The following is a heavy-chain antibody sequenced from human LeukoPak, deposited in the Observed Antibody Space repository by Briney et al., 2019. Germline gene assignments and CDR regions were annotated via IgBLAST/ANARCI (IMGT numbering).Heavy chain of an antibody. Sequence: PSETLSLTCTVSGGSISSYYWSWIRQPPGKGLEWIGYIYYSGSTNYNPFLKSRVTISVDTSKNQFSLKLSSVTAADTAVYYCARLQKIGRFGEKSYYYYYGMDVWGQGTTVTVSS. CDR3: ARLQKIGRFGEKSYYYYYGMDV. J-gene: IGHJ6*02. CDR1: GGSISSYY. V-gene: IGHV4-59*08. D-gene: IGHD3-10*01. CDR2: IYYSGST.